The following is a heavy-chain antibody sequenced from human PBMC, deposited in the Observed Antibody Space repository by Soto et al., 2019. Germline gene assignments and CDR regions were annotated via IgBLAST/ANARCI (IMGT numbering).Heavy chain of an antibody. D-gene: IGHD3-9*01. J-gene: IGHJ6*02. V-gene: IGHV1-2*02. CDR3: ARVSTYYDILTGTYYYYGMDV. CDR2: INPNSGCT. CDR1: GYTFTGYY. Sequence: VASVKVSCKASGYTFTGYYMHWVRQAPGQGLEWMGWINPNSGCTNYAQKFQGRVTMTRDTSISTAYMELSRLRSDDTAVYYCARVSTYYDILTGTYYYYGMDVWGQGTTVTVSS.